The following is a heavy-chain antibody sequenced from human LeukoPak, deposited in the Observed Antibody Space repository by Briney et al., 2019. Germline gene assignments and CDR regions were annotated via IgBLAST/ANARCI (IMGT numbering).Heavy chain of an antibody. CDR2: ITTSSTYI. D-gene: IGHD1-26*01. CDR1: GLTFSSYS. Sequence: GGSLGLSCAASGLTFSSYSMNWVRQAPGKGLEWVSSITTSSTYIWYADSLKGRFTISRDNAKNSLYLQMNSLRVEDTAVYYCVRGVGGIPRYWGQGTLVTVSS. V-gene: IGHV3-21*01. CDR3: VRGVGGIPRY. J-gene: IGHJ4*02.